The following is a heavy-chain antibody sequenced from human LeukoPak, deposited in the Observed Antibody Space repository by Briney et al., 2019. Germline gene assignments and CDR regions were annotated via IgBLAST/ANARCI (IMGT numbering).Heavy chain of an antibody. V-gene: IGHV3-48*03. CDR2: ISSSGDTM. D-gene: IGHD2-15*01. CDR3: ARALVVYYYMDV. Sequence: PGGSLRRSCAPSGFTFSSYEMNWVRQAPGKGLEWVSYISSSGDTMYYADSVRGRFTISRDNAKNSLYLQMNSLRAEDTAVYYCARALVVYYYMDVWGQGTTVTVSS. CDR1: GFTFSSYE. J-gene: IGHJ6*02.